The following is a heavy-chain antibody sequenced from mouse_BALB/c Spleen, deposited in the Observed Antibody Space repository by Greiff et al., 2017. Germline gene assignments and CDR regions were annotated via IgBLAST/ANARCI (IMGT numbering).Heavy chain of an antibody. D-gene: IGHD1-1*01. Sequence: QVQLKQSGAELARPGASVKMSCKASGYTFTSYTMHWVKQRPGQGLEWIGYINPSSGYTNYNQKFKDKATLTADKSSSTAYMQLSSLTSEDSAVYYCARGGYGSSLWFAYWGQGTLVTVSA. CDR2: INPSSGYT. CDR3: ARGGYGSSLWFAY. CDR1: GYTFTSYT. J-gene: IGHJ3*01. V-gene: IGHV1-4*01.